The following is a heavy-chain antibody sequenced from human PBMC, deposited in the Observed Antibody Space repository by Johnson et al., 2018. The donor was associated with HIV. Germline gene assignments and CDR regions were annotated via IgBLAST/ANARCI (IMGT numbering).Heavy chain of an antibody. CDR3: AKDGYSSSWYPYAFDI. CDR2: ITKDGMNE. Sequence: QVQLVETGGGLMQPGGSLRLSCAASGFIVSSNCMTWVRQAPGKGLVWVAFITKDGMNEYYTDSVKGRFTISRDNAKNSLYLQMNSLRAEDTALYYCAKDGYSSSWYPYAFDIWGQGTMVTVSS. V-gene: IGHV3-30*18. D-gene: IGHD6-13*01. CDR1: GFIVSSNC. J-gene: IGHJ3*02.